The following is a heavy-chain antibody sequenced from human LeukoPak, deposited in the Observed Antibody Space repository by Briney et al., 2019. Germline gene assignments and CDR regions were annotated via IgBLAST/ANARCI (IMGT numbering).Heavy chain of an antibody. D-gene: IGHD6-13*01. CDR1: GFTFSRYD. CDR2: ISNDGGNK. CDR3: AKDSEQLAYYFDY. J-gene: IGHJ4*02. V-gene: IGHV3-30*18. Sequence: GGSLRLSCAASGFTFSRYDIHWVRQAPGKGLEWVAGISNDGGNKYYAESVRGRFTISRDNSKNTLYLQMNSLRAEDTAVYYCAKDSEQLAYYFDYWGQGTLVTVSS.